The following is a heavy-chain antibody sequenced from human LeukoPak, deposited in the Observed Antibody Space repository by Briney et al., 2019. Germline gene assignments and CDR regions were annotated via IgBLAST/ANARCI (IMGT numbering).Heavy chain of an antibody. CDR1: GGSFSGYY. Sequence: SETLSLTCAVYGGSFSGYYWSWIRQPPGKGLEWIGEINHSGSTNYNPSLKSRVTISVDTSKNQFSLKLSSVTAADTAVYYCARGVTMVRGILTRLFDYWGQGTLVTVSS. V-gene: IGHV4-34*01. J-gene: IGHJ4*02. D-gene: IGHD3-10*01. CDR2: INHSGST. CDR3: ARGVTMVRGILTRLFDY.